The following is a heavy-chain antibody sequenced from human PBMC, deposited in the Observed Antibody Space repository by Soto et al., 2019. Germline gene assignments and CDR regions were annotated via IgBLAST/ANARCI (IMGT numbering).Heavy chain of an antibody. J-gene: IGHJ6*02. V-gene: IGHV3-74*01. D-gene: IGHD5-18*01. CDR1: ESTFSSYW. CDR3: ARVDTVRDMDV. Sequence: GALRLAFVGSESTFSSYWMHWVLQPPGKGLVWVSRLNEDGSFTSYADSVQGRFTIFRDNAKKTLYLQMNSLRAEDTAVYYCARVDTVRDMDVWGQGTTVTVSS. CDR2: LNEDGSFT.